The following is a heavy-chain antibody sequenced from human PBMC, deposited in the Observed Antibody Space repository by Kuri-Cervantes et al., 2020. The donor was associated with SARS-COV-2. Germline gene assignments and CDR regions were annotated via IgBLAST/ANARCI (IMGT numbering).Heavy chain of an antibody. CDR1: GYSSTSYC. J-gene: IGHJ3*02. V-gene: IGHV5-10-1*01. CDR3: APHPFPHDAFDI. CDR2: IDPSDSYT. Sequence: GGSLRLSCKVSGYSSTSYCISWVRQMPGKGLEWMGSIDPSDSYTNYSPSFQGHVTISADKSISTAYLQWSSLKASDNAMYYCAPHPFPHDAFDIWGQGTMVTVSS.